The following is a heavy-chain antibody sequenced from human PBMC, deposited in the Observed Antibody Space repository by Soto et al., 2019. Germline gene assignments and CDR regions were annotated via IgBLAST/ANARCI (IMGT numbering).Heavy chain of an antibody. V-gene: IGHV4-31*03. D-gene: IGHD3-3*01. J-gene: IGHJ6*02. CDR1: GGSISSGGYY. CDR2: IYYSGST. CDR3: ARTGNITIFGVGLRAGMDV. Sequence: PSETLSLTCTVSGGSISSGGYYWSWIRQHPGKGLEWIGYIYYSGSTYYNPSLKGRVTISVDTSKNQFSLKLSSVTAADTAVYYCARTGNITIFGVGLRAGMDVWGQGTTVTVSS.